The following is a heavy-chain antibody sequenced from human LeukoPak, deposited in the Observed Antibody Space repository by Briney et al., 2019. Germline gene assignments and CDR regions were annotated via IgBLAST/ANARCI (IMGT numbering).Heavy chain of an antibody. D-gene: IGHD4-23*01. V-gene: IGHV1-69*10. CDR2: IIPILGIA. CDR3: ARASAVVTPGDY. J-gene: IGHJ4*02. Sequence: VKVSCKASGGTFSSYAISWVRQAPGQGLEWMGRIIPILGIANYAQKFRGRVTITADKSTSTAYMELSSLRSEDTAVYYCARASAVVTPGDYWGQGTLITVSS. CDR1: GGTFSSYA.